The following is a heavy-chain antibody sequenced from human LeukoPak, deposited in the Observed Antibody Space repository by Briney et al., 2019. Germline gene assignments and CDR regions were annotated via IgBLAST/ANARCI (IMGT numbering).Heavy chain of an antibody. Sequence: ASGKVSCNASGGTFCSSVISWGREAPGHGLEWLGGIIPIFVTANYAQKYQGRVTITADKSTSTAYMELSSLRSEDTAVYYCASTVTTSRGPDYWGQGTLVTGSS. CDR2: IIPIFVTA. CDR1: GGTFCSSV. J-gene: IGHJ4*02. D-gene: IGHD4-17*01. V-gene: IGHV1-69*06. CDR3: ASTVTTSRGPDY.